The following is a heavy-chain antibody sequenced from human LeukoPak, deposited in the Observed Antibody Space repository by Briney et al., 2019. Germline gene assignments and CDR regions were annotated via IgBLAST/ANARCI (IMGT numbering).Heavy chain of an antibody. CDR3: ARGASSSWFDY. CDR2: IYYSGST. J-gene: IGHJ4*02. Sequence: PSETLSLTCTVSGGSISSYYWSWIRQPPGKGLEWIGYIYYSGSTNYNPSLKSRVTMSVDTSKNQFSLKLSSVTAADTAVYYCARGASSSWFDYWGQGTLVTVSS. V-gene: IGHV4-59*12. D-gene: IGHD6-13*01. CDR1: GGSISSYY.